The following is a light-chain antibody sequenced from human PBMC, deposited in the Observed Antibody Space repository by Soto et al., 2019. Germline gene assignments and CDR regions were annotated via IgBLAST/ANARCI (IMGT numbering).Light chain of an antibody. V-gene: IGLV4-69*01. J-gene: IGLJ3*02. CDR1: SGHSSYA. CDR3: QTWASGIWV. CDR2: LNSDGSH. Sequence: QPVLTQSPSASASLGASVRLTCTLSSGHSSYALAWHQQQPEKGPRYLMKLNSDGSHTKGDGIPDRFSGSSSGAERYLTISSLQSEDEADYYCQTWASGIWVFGGGTKLTVL.